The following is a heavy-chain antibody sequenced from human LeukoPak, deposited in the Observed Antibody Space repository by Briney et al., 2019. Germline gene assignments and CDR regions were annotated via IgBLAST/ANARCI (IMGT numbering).Heavy chain of an antibody. CDR3: ARASHYYYYYMDV. V-gene: IGHV1-18*01. Sequence: GASVKVSCKASGYTFSNYGISWVRQAPGQGLEWMGWISSYNDNTNYAQKLQGRVTMTTDTSTSTAYMELRSLRSDDTAVYYCARASHYYYYYMDVWGKGTTVTVSS. J-gene: IGHJ6*03. CDR2: ISSYNDNT. CDR1: GYTFSNYG.